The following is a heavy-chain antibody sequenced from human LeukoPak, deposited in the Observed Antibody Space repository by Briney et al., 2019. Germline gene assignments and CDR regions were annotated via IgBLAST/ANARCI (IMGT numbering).Heavy chain of an antibody. CDR1: GFTFSSYA. J-gene: IGHJ6*02. Sequence: GGSLRLSCAASGFTFSSYAMSWVRQAPGKGLEWVSAISGSGGSTYYADSVKGRFTISRDNSKNTLYLQMNSLRAEDTAVYYCAKEAYDFWSGYNYGMDVWGQGTTVTVS. CDR2: ISGSGGST. V-gene: IGHV3-23*01. CDR3: AKEAYDFWSGYNYGMDV. D-gene: IGHD3-3*01.